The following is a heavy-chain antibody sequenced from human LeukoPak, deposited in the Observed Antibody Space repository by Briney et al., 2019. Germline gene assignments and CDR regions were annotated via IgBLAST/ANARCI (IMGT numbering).Heavy chain of an antibody. D-gene: IGHD4-23*01. CDR3: ARDLDYGDNSNAFDI. Sequence: GESLKISCKASGYSFTNYWIGWVRQMSGRGLEWMGIIYPDDSDTRYCPSFQGQVTISADKSISTAYLQWSSLKASDTAMYYCARDLDYGDNSNAFDIWGQGTMVTVSS. CDR1: GYSFTNYW. J-gene: IGHJ3*02. CDR2: IYPDDSDT. V-gene: IGHV5-51*01.